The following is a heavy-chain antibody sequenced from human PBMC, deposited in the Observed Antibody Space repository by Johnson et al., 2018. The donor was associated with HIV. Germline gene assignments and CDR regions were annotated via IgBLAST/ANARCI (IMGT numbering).Heavy chain of an antibody. CDR1: GFTFSDAW. CDR2: INWNGGST. V-gene: IGHV3-20*04. J-gene: IGHJ3*02. Sequence: VQLMESGGGLVKPGGSLRLSCTASGFTFSDAWMSWVRQVPGKGLEWVSGINWNGGSTGNADSVKGRFTISRDNSKNTLYLQMNSLRAEDTAVYYCAKDHLLQGAFDIWGQGTMVTVSS. CDR3: AKDHLLQGAFDI.